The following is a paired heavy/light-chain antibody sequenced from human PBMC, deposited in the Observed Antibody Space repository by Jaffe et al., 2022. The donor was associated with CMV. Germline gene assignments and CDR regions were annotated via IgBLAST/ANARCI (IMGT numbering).Light chain of an antibody. CDR1: QGISSY. CDR2: AAS. J-gene: IGKJ5*01. Sequence: AIRITQSPSSLSASTGDRVTITCRASQGISSYLAWYQQKPGKAPKLLIYAASTLQSGVPSRFSGSGSGTDFTLTISCLQSEDFATYYCQQYYSYPPNTFGQGTRLEIK. CDR3: QQYYSYPPNT. V-gene: IGKV1-8*01.
Heavy chain of an antibody. CDR3: ATGYYDYVWGSYRYLYYFDY. CDR1: GFTFSSYA. CDR2: ISGSGGST. Sequence: EVQLVESGGGLVQPGGSLRLSCAASGFTFSSYAMSWVRQAPGKGLEWVSAISGSGGSTYYADSVKGRFTISRDNSKNTLYLQMNSLRAEDTAVYYCATGYYDYVWGSYRYLYYFDYWGQGTLVTVSS. V-gene: IGHV3-23*04. J-gene: IGHJ4*02. D-gene: IGHD3-16*02.